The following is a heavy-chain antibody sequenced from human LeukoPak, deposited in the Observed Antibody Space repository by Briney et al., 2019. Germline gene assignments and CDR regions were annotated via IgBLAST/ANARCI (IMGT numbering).Heavy chain of an antibody. V-gene: IGHV3-23*01. CDR2: ISGSGGST. CDR3: AETTYCYDSYFDY. D-gene: IGHD3-22*01. CDR1: GFTFSSYA. Sequence: PGGSLRLSCAASGFTFSSYAMSWVRQAPGKGLEWVSAISGSGGSTYYADSVKGRFTISRDNSKNTLYLQMNSLRAEDTAVYYCAETTYCYDSYFDYWGQGTLVTVSS. J-gene: IGHJ4*02.